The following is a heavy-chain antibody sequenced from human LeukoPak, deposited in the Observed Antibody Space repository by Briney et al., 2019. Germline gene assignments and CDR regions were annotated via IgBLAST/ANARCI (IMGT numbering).Heavy chain of an antibody. Sequence: GGSLRLSCAASGFTFSSYSMNWVRQAPGKGLEWVSSISSSSYIYYADSVKGRFTISRDNAKNSLYLQMNSLRAEDTAVYYCARDTQYSSGWLDYWGQGTLVTVSS. CDR1: GFTFSSYS. D-gene: IGHD6-19*01. CDR3: ARDTQYSSGWLDY. J-gene: IGHJ4*02. V-gene: IGHV3-21*01. CDR2: ISSSSYI.